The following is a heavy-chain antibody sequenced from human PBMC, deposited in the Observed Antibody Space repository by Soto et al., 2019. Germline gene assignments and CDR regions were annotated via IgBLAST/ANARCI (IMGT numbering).Heavy chain of an antibody. J-gene: IGHJ4*02. D-gene: IGHD2-15*01. CDR3: ARLSSEGYCSGGSCYSLAPYYFDY. CDR1: GFTVSSNY. V-gene: IGHV3-66*04. CDR2: IYSGGST. Sequence: EVQLVESGGGLVQPGGSLRLSCAASGFTVSSNYMSWVRQAPGKGLEWVSVIYSGGSTYYADSVKGRFTISRENSKNTLYLQMNSLRAEDTAVYYCARLSSEGYCSGGSCYSLAPYYFDYWGQGTLVTVSS.